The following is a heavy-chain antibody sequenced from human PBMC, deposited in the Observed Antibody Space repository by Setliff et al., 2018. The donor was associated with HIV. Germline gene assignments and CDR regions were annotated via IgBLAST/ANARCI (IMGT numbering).Heavy chain of an antibody. D-gene: IGHD2-8*01. Sequence: ASVKVSCKASGYTFTSYGISWVRQAPGQGLEWMGWISTYNGNTNYTQKLQGRVTMTTDTSTSTAYMELRSLRSDDTAVYYCARDLIGEETRRFDYWGQGTLVTVSS. CDR3: ARDLIGEETRRFDY. CDR2: ISTYNGNT. CDR1: GYTFTSYG. J-gene: IGHJ4*02. V-gene: IGHV1-18*01.